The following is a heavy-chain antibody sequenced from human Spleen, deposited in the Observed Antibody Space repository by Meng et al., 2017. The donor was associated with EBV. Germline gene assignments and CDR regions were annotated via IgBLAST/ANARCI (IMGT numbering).Heavy chain of an antibody. J-gene: IGHJ4*02. Sequence: QAQSVQTGSEVKKPRASVKVSCKASGYTFTSYAMHWVRQAPGQGLEWMGEINPNTGNPTYAQGFTGRFVFSLDTSVSTAYLQISSLKAEDTAVYYCARYYDRGGYYYYFDYWGQGTLVTVSS. D-gene: IGHD3-22*01. V-gene: IGHV7-4-1*02. CDR1: GYTFTSYA. CDR2: INPNTGNP. CDR3: ARYYDRGGYYYYFDY.